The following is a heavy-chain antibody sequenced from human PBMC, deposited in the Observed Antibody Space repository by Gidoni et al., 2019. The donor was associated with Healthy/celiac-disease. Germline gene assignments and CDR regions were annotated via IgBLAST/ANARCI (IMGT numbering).Heavy chain of an antibody. D-gene: IGHD2-8*01. CDR1: GYTFTSYA. V-gene: IGHV1-3*01. CDR2: INAGNGNT. Sequence: QVQLVQSGAEVKKPGASVKVSCKASGYTFTSYAMHWVRQAPGQRLEWMGWINAGNGNTKYSQKFQGRVTITRDTSASTAYMELSSLRSEDTAVYYCASAWAGYCTNGVCYGNYYYYYGMDVWGQGTTVTVSS. J-gene: IGHJ6*02. CDR3: ASAWAGYCTNGVCYGNYYYYYGMDV.